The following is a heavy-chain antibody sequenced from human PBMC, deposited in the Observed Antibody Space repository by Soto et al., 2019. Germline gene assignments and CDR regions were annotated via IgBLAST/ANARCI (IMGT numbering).Heavy chain of an antibody. CDR3: ASEILRAITEADAFDA. CDR2: VSGSGNT. D-gene: IGHD1-26*01. V-gene: IGHV4-39*01. Sequence: QLQLQESGPGLVKSSETLSLTCTVSSASISRSSSYWGWIRQPPAEGLEWLGTVSGSGNTSYNPSLRSRITISVATSTSQLSLKLSPVTAADTALYVCASEILRAITEADAFDAWGQATVVIVSS. CDR1: SASISRSSSY. J-gene: IGHJ3*01.